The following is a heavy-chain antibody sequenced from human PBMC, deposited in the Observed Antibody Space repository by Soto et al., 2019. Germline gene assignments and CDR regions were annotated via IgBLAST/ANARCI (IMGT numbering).Heavy chain of an antibody. CDR1: GFTFITYG. J-gene: IGHJ4*02. CDR3: AKSRAGYSSSWYKDY. Sequence: GGSLRLSCVASGFTFITYGMHWVRQAPGKGLERVAVISYDGTNKYYVDSVKGRFTISRDNSQNTLYLQMNSLRGEDTAVYYCAKSRAGYSSSWYKDYWGQGTQVTVSS. D-gene: IGHD6-13*01. CDR2: ISYDGTNK. V-gene: IGHV3-30*18.